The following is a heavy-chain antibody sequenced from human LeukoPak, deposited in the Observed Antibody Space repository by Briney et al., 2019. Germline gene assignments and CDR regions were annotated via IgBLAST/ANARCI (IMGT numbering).Heavy chain of an antibody. CDR3: ATGGGYLGYYYYYMDV. V-gene: IGHV1-24*01. J-gene: IGHJ6*03. Sequence: ASVKVSCKVSGYTLTELSMHWVRQAPGKGLEWMGGFDPEDGETIYAQKFQGRVTMTEDTSTDTAYMELSSLRSEDTAVYYCATGGGYLGYYYYYMDVWGKGTTVTVSS. CDR2: FDPEDGET. D-gene: IGHD1-26*01. CDR1: GYTLTELS.